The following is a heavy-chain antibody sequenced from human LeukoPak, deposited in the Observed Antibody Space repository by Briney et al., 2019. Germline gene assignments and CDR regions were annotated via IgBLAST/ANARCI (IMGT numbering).Heavy chain of an antibody. Sequence: SVKVSCKASGGTFSSYAISWVRQAPGQGLEWMGRIIPILGIANYAQKFQGRVTITADKSTSTAYMELSSLRSEDTAVYYCARGPTTGDSGSLLFDWGQGTLVTVSS. V-gene: IGHV1-69*04. CDR3: ARGPTTGDSGSLLFD. CDR2: IIPILGIA. D-gene: IGHD1-26*01. J-gene: IGHJ4*02. CDR1: GGTFSSYA.